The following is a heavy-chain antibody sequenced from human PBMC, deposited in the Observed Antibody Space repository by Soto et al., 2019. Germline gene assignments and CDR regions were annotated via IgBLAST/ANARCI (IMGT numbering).Heavy chain of an antibody. D-gene: IGHD5-18*01. J-gene: IGHJ6*03. CDR3: ASGYRYGQSYYYYYYLDV. CDR2: INPSSGGT. CDR1: RYTLTGYY. Sequence: ASVKVSCKASRYTLTGYYRQSVPQAPVQGLEWMGWINPSSGGTNYAQKFQGWVPMTSDTSTSTAYMELSRLRSEDTAVYYCASGYRYGQSYYYYYYLDVWGKGTTVTVS. V-gene: IGHV1-2*04.